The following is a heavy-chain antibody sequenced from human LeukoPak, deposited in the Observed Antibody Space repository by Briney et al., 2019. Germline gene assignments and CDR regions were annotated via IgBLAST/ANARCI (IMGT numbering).Heavy chain of an antibody. CDR2: ISAYNGNT. J-gene: IGHJ1*01. Sequence: GASVKVSCKASGYTFTSYGISWVRQAPGQGLEWMGWISAYNGNTNYAQKLQGRVTMTTDTSTSTAYMELRSLRSDDTAVYYCARAVILYYDSSGYFVARTSHFQHWGQGTLVTVSS. D-gene: IGHD3-22*01. CDR1: GYTFTSYG. V-gene: IGHV1-18*01. CDR3: ARAVILYYDSSGYFVARTSHFQH.